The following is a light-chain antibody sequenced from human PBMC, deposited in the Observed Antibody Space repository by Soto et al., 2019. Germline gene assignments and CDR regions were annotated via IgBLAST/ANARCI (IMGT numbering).Light chain of an antibody. Sequence: EIVLTQSPATLSLSPGERATVSCRASQSVSNYLAWYQHTPGQAPRLLIYVASNRATGIPARFSGSGSGTDFTLTISSLEPEDFAVYYCQQRSNWPPWTFGQGTKVEIK. CDR2: VAS. CDR3: QQRSNWPPWT. CDR1: QSVSNY. V-gene: IGKV3-11*01. J-gene: IGKJ1*01.